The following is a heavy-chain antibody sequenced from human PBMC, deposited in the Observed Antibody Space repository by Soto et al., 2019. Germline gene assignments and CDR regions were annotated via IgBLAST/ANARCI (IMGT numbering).Heavy chain of an antibody. CDR3: ARDHYVYDILTGYGYYYGMDV. CDR2: IYYSGST. CDR1: GGSISSGDYY. V-gene: IGHV4-30-4*01. Sequence: SETLSLTCTVSGGSISSGDYYWSWILQPPGKDLEWIGYIYYSGSTYYNPSLKSRVTISVDTSKNQFSLKLSSVTAADTAVYYCARDHYVYDILTGYGYYYGMDVWGQGTTVSVLL. D-gene: IGHD3-9*01. J-gene: IGHJ6*02.